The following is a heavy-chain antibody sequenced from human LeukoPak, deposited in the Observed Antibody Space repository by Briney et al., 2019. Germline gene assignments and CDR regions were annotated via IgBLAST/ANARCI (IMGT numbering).Heavy chain of an antibody. V-gene: IGHV4-34*01. CDR3: ARGTMIVAGECDY. CDR1: GGSFSGYY. D-gene: IGHD3-22*01. J-gene: IGHJ4*02. Sequence: PSETLSLTCAVYGGSFSGYYWSWIRQPPGKGLEWIGEINHSGSTNYNPSLKSRVTISVDTPKNQFSLKLSSVTAADTAVYYCARGTMIVAGECDYWGQGTLVTVSS. CDR2: INHSGST.